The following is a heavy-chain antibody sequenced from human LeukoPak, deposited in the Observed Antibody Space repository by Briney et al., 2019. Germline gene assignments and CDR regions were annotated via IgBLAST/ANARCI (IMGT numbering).Heavy chain of an antibody. CDR2: IIPIFGTA. D-gene: IGHD4-17*01. CDR1: GGTFSSYA. V-gene: IGHV1-69*05. J-gene: IGHJ6*03. Sequence: SVKVSCKASGGTFSSYAISWVRQAPGQGLEWMGGIIPIFGTANYAQKFQGRATITTDESTSTAYMELSSLRSEDTAVYYCARDLRDPDYYYMDVWGKGTTVTVSS. CDR3: ARDLRDPDYYYMDV.